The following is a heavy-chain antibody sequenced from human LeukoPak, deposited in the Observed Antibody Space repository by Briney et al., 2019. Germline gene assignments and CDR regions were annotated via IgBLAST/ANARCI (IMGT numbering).Heavy chain of an antibody. J-gene: IGHJ3*02. CDR3: VRGAPTYCSGGSCYSGDAFDI. CDR2: INWNGASI. V-gene: IGHV3-20*04. Sequence: PGGSLRLSCVASGFTFDDYGMSWVRQAPGKGLEWVSGINWNGASIGYADSVKGRFTISRDNAKNSLYLQMNSLRAEDTTLYCCVRGAPTYCSGGSCYSGDAFDIWGQGTMVTVSS. CDR1: GFTFDDYG. D-gene: IGHD2-15*01.